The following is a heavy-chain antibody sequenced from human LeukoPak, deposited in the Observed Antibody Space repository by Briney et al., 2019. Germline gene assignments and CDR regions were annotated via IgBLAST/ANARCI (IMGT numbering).Heavy chain of an antibody. Sequence: GASVEVSCKASGYTFTSYDINWVRQATGQGLEWMGWMNPNSGNTGYAQKFQGRVTMTRNTSISTAYMELSSLRSEDTAVYYCARFPYCTNGVCPPAWGQGTLVTVSS. CDR2: MNPNSGNT. CDR1: GYTFTSYD. J-gene: IGHJ4*02. D-gene: IGHD2-8*01. V-gene: IGHV1-8*01. CDR3: ARFPYCTNGVCPPA.